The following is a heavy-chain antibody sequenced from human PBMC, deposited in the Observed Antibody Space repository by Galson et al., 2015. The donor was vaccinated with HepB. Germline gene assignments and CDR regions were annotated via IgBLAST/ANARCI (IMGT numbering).Heavy chain of an antibody. J-gene: IGHJ4*02. CDR2: IIPIFGTG. V-gene: IGHV1-69*13. D-gene: IGHD6-13*01. Sequence: SVKVSCKASGGTFSRHGISWVRQAHGQGLEWMGGIIPIFGTGNYAQKFQGRVTITADESTTTAYMELSSLRSEDTAVYYCARDMGIAAAGTLFDYWGQGTLVTVSS. CDR3: ARDMGIAAAGTLFDY. CDR1: GGTFSRHG.